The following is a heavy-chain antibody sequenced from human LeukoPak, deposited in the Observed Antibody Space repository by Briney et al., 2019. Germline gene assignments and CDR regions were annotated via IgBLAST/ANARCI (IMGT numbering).Heavy chain of an antibody. V-gene: IGHV4-30-2*01. Sequence: SETLSLTCAVSGGSISSGGYSWSWIRQPPGKGLEWIGYIYHSGSTYYNPSLKSRVTISVDRSKNQFSLSLSSVTAADTAVYYCARITFVVEGYGMDVWGQGTTVTVSS. CDR3: ARITFVVEGYGMDV. CDR1: GGSISSGGYS. CDR2: IYHSGST. J-gene: IGHJ6*02. D-gene: IGHD2-21*01.